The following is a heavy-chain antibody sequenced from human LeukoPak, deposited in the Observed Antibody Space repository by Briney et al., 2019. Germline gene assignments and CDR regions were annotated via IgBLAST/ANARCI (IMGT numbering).Heavy chain of an antibody. J-gene: IGHJ3*01. CDR1: GFTFSSYS. CDR2: ITEDGSAK. D-gene: IGHD3/OR15-3a*01. CDR3: ADPDWG. Sequence: GGSLRLSCAASGFTFSSYSMNWVRQAPGKGLECMATITEDGSAKYYVDSVKGRFTISRDNAKNSLYLQMNSLRAEDTAVYYCADPDWGWGQGTMVIVSS. V-gene: IGHV3-7*01.